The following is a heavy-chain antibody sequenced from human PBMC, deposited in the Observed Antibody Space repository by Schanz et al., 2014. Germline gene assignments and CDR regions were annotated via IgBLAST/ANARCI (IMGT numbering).Heavy chain of an antibody. CDR1: GGSISSGGYY. CDR2: ISYSGTT. CDR3: ARDALGGPHNWFDP. V-gene: IGHV4-31*03. J-gene: IGHJ5*02. Sequence: QVQLQETGPGLVKPSQTLSLTCTVSGGSISSGGYYWSWIRQHPGKGLEWIGYISYSGTTYYNPSLKSRVTISVSTSKTQFSLKLSSVTAADTAMYYCARDALGGPHNWFDPWGQGTLVSVSS. D-gene: IGHD3-16*01.